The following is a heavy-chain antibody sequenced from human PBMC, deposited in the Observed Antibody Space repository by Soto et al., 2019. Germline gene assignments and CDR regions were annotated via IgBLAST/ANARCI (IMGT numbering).Heavy chain of an antibody. CDR2: IKPDGRVT. Sequence: EVRLVESGGGLVQPGGSLRLSCAASGFTSSNYGMNWVRQVPGKGLLWVSGIKPDGRVTQYVAPVKGRFTISRDNAKNTLYLEMNTLRADDTAVYYCVRDGEGTTPYDLWGQGTLVTVSS. V-gene: IGHV3-74*01. D-gene: IGHD1-1*01. CDR1: GFTSSNYG. CDR3: VRDGEGTTPYDL. J-gene: IGHJ4*02.